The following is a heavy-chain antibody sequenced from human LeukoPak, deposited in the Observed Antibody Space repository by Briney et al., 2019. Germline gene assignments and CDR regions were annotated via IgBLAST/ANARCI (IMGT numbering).Heavy chain of an antibody. Sequence: GGSLRLSCAASGFTFSSYAMSWVRQAPGKGLEWVSAISGSGGRTYYADSVKGRFTISRDNSKNTLYLQMNSLRAEDTAVYYCASTGGYSYGYSFDYWGQGTLVTVSS. D-gene: IGHD5-18*01. J-gene: IGHJ4*02. CDR3: ASTGGYSYGYSFDY. V-gene: IGHV3-23*01. CDR1: GFTFSSYA. CDR2: ISGSGGRT.